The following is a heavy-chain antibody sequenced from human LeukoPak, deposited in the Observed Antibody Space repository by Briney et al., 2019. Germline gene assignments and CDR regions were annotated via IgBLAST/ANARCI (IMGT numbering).Heavy chain of an antibody. D-gene: IGHD4-17*01. CDR1: GYTFTNYG. CDR2: ISPYKGDT. CDR3: TRDKYGDYVGRYFQH. J-gene: IGHJ1*01. V-gene: IGHV1-18*01. Sequence: ASVKVSCKASGYTFTNYGLNWVRQAPGQGLEWMGWISPYKGDTHYAQKLQARVTMTTDTSTSTAYMELRSLRSDDTAVYYCTRDKYGDYVGRYFQHWGQGTLVTVSS.